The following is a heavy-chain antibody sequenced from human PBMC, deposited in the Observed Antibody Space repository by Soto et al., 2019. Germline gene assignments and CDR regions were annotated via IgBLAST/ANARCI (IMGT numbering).Heavy chain of an antibody. CDR1: GFTFSSYG. D-gene: IGHD3-3*01. V-gene: IGHV3-33*01. J-gene: IGHJ6*02. CDR3: ARDTSYYGMDV. CDR2: IWYDGSNK. Sequence: GGSLRLSCAASGFTFSSYGMHWVRQAPGKGLEWVAVIWYDGSNKYYADSVKGRFTISRDNSKNTLYLQMNSLRAEDTAVYYCARDTSYYGMDVWGQGTTVTVSS.